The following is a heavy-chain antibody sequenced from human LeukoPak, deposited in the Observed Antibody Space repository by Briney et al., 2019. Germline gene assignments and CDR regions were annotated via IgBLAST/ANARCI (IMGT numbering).Heavy chain of an antibody. Sequence: ASVKVSCKASGGTFSSYAISWVRQAPGQGLEWMGGIIPIFGTANYAQKLQGRVTMTTDTSTSTAYMELRSLRSDDTAVYYCARYSSSFFDYWGQGTLVTVSS. D-gene: IGHD6-13*01. CDR2: IIPIFGTA. CDR3: ARYSSSFFDY. J-gene: IGHJ4*02. V-gene: IGHV1-69*05. CDR1: GGTFSSYA.